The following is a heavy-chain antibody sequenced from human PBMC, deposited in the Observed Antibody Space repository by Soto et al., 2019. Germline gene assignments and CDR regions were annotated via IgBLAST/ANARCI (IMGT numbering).Heavy chain of an antibody. J-gene: IGHJ4*02. V-gene: IGHV3-23*01. CDR1: GFTFSTYA. Sequence: HPGGSLRLSCAASGFTFSTYAMSWVRQAPGKGLEWVSAISGSGGSTYYADSVKGRFTISRDKSKNTLYLQMNSLRAEDTAVYYCAKNWDTTFSSSSHWGQGTLVTVS. CDR3: AKNWDTTFSSSSH. D-gene: IGHD6-6*01. CDR2: ISGSGGST.